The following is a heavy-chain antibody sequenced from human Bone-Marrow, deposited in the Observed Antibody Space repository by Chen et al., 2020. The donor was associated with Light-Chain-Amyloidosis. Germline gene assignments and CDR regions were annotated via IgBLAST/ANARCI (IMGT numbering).Heavy chain of an antibody. V-gene: IGHV3-23*04. J-gene: IGHJ3*02. D-gene: IGHD3-9*01. Sequence: EVQLVESGGGLLQRGGSLRLSCAASGFAFSSYAMSWVRQAPGKGLEWVPTMSGSGGSRYYGDSVKGRLTISRDNSKNARFVQMNSLRAEDTAVYYCAKDISYDDILPGYPADAFDIWGQGTMVTVSS. CDR3: AKDISYDDILPGYPADAFDI. CDR2: MSGSGGSR. CDR1: GFAFSSYA.